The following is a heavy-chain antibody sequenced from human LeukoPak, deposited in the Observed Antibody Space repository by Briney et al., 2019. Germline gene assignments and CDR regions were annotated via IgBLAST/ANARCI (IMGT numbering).Heavy chain of an antibody. J-gene: IGHJ3*02. CDR1: GYTFTSYD. CDR2: MNPNSGNT. V-gene: IGHV1-8*01. CDR3: ASLWFGELWDAFDI. D-gene: IGHD3-10*01. Sequence: ASVKVSCKASGYTFTSYDINWVRQATGQGLEWMGWMNPNSGNTGYAQKFQGRVTMTRDTSISTAYMELSRLRSDDTAVYYCASLWFGELWDAFDIWGQGTMVTVSS.